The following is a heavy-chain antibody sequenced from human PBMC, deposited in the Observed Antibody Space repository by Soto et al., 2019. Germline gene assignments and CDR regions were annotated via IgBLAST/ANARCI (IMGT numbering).Heavy chain of an antibody. CDR3: ARQRGYYYDSSGYYWDY. D-gene: IGHD3-22*01. CDR1: GHTFTSYG. V-gene: IGHV1-18*01. CDR2: ISAYNGNT. J-gene: IGHJ4*02. Sequence: ASVKVSCKASGHTFTSYGISWVRQAPGQGLEWMGWISAYNGNTNYAQKLQGRVTMTTDTSTSTAYMELRSLRSDDTAVYYCARQRGYYYDSSGYYWDYRGQGTLVTVSS.